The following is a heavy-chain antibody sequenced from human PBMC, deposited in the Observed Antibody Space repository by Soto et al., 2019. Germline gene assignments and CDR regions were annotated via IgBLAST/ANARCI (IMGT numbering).Heavy chain of an antibody. CDR1: GYMFTYYG. V-gene: IGHV1-18*04. CDR2: ISPYNGNT. J-gene: IGHJ5*02. CDR3: ARESSSGWAKWFDP. D-gene: IGHD6-19*01. Sequence: QVQLVQSGAEVKKPGASVKVSCKASGYMFTYYGISWGRQAPGQGLEWMGWISPYNGNTNYAQKLQGRVTMTTDTSTSTAYMELRSLRSDDTALYYYARESSSGWAKWFDPWGQGTLVTVSS.